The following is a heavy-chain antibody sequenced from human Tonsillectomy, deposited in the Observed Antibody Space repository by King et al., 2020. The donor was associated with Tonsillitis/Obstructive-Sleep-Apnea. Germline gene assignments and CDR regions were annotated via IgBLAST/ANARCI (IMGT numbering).Heavy chain of an antibody. J-gene: IGHJ4*02. CDR3: ARAPRRWYIAY. CDR1: GFIFTSYA. D-gene: IGHD4-23*01. V-gene: IGHV1-18*01. Sequence: QLVQSGAEVKRPGASVKVSCKASGFIFTSYAFSWVRQAPGQGLEWMGWISAYNGNTNYAQKLQGRVTMTTDTSTSTAYMELRSLRSDDTAVYYCARAPRRWYIAYWGQGTLVTVSS. CDR2: ISAYNGNT.